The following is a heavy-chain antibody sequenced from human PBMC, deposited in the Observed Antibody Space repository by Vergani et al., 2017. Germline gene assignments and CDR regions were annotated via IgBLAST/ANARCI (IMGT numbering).Heavy chain of an antibody. CDR1: GGTFSSSA. D-gene: IGHD3-3*01. Sequence: QVQLVQSGAEVKKPGSSVKVSCKASGGTFSSSAISWVRQAPGQGLEWMGGIIPIFGTANYAQKFQGRVTITADESTSTAYMELSSLRSEDTAVYYCARGSEVYDFCSGYQNWFDPWGQGTLVTVSS. J-gene: IGHJ5*02. CDR2: IIPIFGTA. CDR3: ARGSEVYDFCSGYQNWFDP. V-gene: IGHV1-69*01.